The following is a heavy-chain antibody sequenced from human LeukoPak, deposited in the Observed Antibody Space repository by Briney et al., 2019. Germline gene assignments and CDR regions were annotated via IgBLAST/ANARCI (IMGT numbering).Heavy chain of an antibody. CDR3: ARHFKD. CDR2: IYYSGST. CDR1: GYSISSGYY. J-gene: IGHJ4*02. V-gene: IGHV4-38-2*02. Sequence: SETLSLTCTVSGYSISSGYYWGWIRQPPGKGLEWIGSIYYSGSTYYNPSLKSRVTISVDTSKNQFSLKLSSVTAADTAVYYCARHFKDWGQGTLVTVSS. D-gene: IGHD3-3*02.